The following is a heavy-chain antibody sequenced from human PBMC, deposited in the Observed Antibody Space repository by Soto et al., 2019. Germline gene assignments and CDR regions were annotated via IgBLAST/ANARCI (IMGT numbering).Heavy chain of an antibody. J-gene: IGHJ6*02. CDR3: AKDAMTMVRGVISYYGMDV. V-gene: IGHV3-9*01. D-gene: IGHD3-10*01. Sequence: EVQLVESGGGLVQPGRSLRLSCAASGFTFDDYAMHWVRQAPGKGLEWVSGISWNSGSIGYAESVKGRFTISRDNAKNSLYLQMNSLRAEDTALYYGAKDAMTMVRGVISYYGMDVWGQGTTVTVSS. CDR1: GFTFDDYA. CDR2: ISWNSGSI.